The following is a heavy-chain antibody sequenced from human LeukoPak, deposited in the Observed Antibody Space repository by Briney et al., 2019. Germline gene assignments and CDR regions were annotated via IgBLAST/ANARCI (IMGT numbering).Heavy chain of an antibody. CDR1: GGTFSSYA. J-gene: IGHJ5*02. Sequence: ASVKVSCKASGGTFSSYAISWVRQAPGQGLEWMGRIIPIFGTANYAQKFQGRVTITADKSTSTAYMELSSLRSEDTAVYYCARDLIVVVVPAAIPSGFGPWGQGTLVTVSS. CDR2: IIPIFGTA. CDR3: ARDLIVVVVPAAIPSGFGP. D-gene: IGHD2-2*01. V-gene: IGHV1-69*06.